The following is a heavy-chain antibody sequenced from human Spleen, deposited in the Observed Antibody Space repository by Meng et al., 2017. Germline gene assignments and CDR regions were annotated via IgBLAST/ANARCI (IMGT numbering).Heavy chain of an antibody. J-gene: IGHJ6*02. CDR1: GFTFSGSA. D-gene: IGHD3-3*01. V-gene: IGHV3-73*01. CDR2: IRSKANSYAT. Sequence: GGSLRLSCAASGFTFSGSAMHWVRQAPGKGLEWVGRIRSKANSYATANAASVKGRFTISRDDSKNTAYLQMNSLKTEDTAVYYCTRARYDFWSGYYYYYGMDVWGQGTTVTVSS. CDR3: TRARYDFWSGYYYYYGMDV.